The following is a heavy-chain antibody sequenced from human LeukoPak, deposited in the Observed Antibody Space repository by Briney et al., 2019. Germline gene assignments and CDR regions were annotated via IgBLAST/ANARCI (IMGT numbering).Heavy chain of an antibody. J-gene: IGHJ4*02. CDR1: GFIVSNNH. V-gene: IGHV3-53*01. D-gene: IGHD6-13*01. Sequence: PGGSLRLSCAASGFIVSNNHMNWVRQAPGKGLEWVSVIYSGGKTFYADSVKGRFTISRDNSENTLYLQMNSLRAEDTAVYYCARSYSSSPLGYWGQGTLVTVSS. CDR3: ARSYSSSPLGY. CDR2: IYSGGKT.